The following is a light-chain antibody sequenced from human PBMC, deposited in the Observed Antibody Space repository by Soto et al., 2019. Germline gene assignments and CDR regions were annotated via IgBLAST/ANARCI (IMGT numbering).Light chain of an antibody. V-gene: IGKV3-11*01. CDR1: QSVGTF. CDR2: DAS. CDR3: QHRTNWPRT. J-gene: IGKJ2*01. Sequence: EVVLTQSPVTLSLSPGERATLSCRASQSVGTFLAWYQQKSGQAPRIIIYDASNRAPGVPGRFSGTGSGTDFALTISSVEPEDFAVYYCQHRTNWPRTFVQGTKLDTK.